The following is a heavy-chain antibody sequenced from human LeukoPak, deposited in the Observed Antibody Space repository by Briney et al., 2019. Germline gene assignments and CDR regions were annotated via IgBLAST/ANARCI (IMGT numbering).Heavy chain of an antibody. D-gene: IGHD6-19*01. CDR1: GGSISSYY. CDR3: ARARIVVAGIWGQESPHAFDI. J-gene: IGHJ3*02. V-gene: IGHV4-59*01. CDR2: FYYSGST. Sequence: SETLSLTCTVSGGSISSYYWSWIRQPLGKGLEWIGYFYYSGSTNYNPSLKSRVTISVDTSKNQFSLKLSSVTAADTAVYYCARARIVVAGIWGQESPHAFDIWGQGTMVTVSS.